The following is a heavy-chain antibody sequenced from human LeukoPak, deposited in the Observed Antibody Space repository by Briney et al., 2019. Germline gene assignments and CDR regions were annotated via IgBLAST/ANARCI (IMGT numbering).Heavy chain of an antibody. J-gene: IGHJ4*02. D-gene: IGHD3-10*01. CDR3: ARDSVRGVLYDY. Sequence: GGSLRLSCAASGFTFDDYWMSWVRQAPGKRLEWVANIKEDGSEKNYVDSVKGRFIISRDNTKNSLYLQMNSLRDEDTAVYYCARDSVRGVLYDYWGQGALVTVSS. CDR2: IKEDGSEK. CDR1: GFTFDDYW. V-gene: IGHV3-7*01.